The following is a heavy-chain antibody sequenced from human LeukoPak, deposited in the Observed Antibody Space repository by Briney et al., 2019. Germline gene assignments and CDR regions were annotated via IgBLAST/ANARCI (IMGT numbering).Heavy chain of an antibody. CDR2: VGGNGGAT. Sequence: GGSLRLSCAASGFRFDDFAMHWVRQAPGKGLEWVSLVGGNGGATYYADSVKGRFTISRDNSKNSLYLQMNSLRTDDTALYYRVKDMGDYGDYVVHYWGQGTLVSVSS. CDR3: VKDMGDYGDYVVHY. J-gene: IGHJ4*02. D-gene: IGHD4-17*01. CDR1: GFRFDDFA. V-gene: IGHV3-43*02.